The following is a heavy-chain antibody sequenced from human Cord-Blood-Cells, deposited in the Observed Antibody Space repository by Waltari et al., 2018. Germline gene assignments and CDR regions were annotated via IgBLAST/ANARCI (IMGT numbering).Heavy chain of an antibody. Sequence: QVQLVQSGAEVRKPGASVKVSCKSSGYTFTGYYMHWVRHAPGQGLAWMGWINPNSGSTNYSQKCQGRITMTRETSIRIAYMELSRMSSDDTAVYYCASARGYSSGCEAFDIWGQGTMVTVSS. J-gene: IGHJ3*02. CDR2: INPNSGST. D-gene: IGHD6-19*01. V-gene: IGHV1-2*02. CDR1: GYTFTGYY. CDR3: ASARGYSSGCEAFDI.